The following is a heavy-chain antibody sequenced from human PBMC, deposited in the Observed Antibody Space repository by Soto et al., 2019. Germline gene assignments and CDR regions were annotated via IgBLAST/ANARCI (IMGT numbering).Heavy chain of an antibody. V-gene: IGHV1-18*01. CDR1: GYGFSDYG. CDR3: ARARSRALVTSDF. D-gene: IGHD6-13*01. CDR2: ISAYNDDR. Sequence: QVQLVQSGSEVKKPGASVTVSCKTSGYGFSDYGVTWVRQAPGQGLQWMGWISAYNDDRIYAQNLQDRVSMTTDTSSSTAYMELSSLTSDDTAVYYCARARSRALVTSDFWGQGTLVTVSS. J-gene: IGHJ4*02.